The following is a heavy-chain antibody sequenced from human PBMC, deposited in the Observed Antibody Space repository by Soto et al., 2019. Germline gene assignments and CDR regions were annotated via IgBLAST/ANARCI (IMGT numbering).Heavy chain of an antibody. Sequence: ASVKVSCKASGHTFTSYDINWVRQATGQGLEWMGWMNPNSGNTGYAQKFQGRVTMTRNTSISTAYMELSSLRSEDTAVYYCARGGMGSSGYYPWYYYGMDVSGQATTVTVSS. V-gene: IGHV1-8*01. CDR1: GHTFTSYD. D-gene: IGHD3-22*01. J-gene: IGHJ6*02. CDR2: MNPNSGNT. CDR3: ARGGMGSSGYYPWYYYGMDV.